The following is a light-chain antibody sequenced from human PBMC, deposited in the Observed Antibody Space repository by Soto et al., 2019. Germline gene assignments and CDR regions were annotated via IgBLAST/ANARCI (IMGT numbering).Light chain of an antibody. J-gene: IGKJ1*01. CDR2: GAS. V-gene: IGKV3-20*01. CDR3: QQHGSSPQT. CDR1: QSVSSSY. Sequence: EIVLTQSPGTLSLSPGERATLPCRASQSVSSSYLAWYQQKPGQAPRLLIYGASSRATGIPDRFSGSGSGTDFTLTISRLEPEDFAVYYCQQHGSSPQTFGQGTKVEIK.